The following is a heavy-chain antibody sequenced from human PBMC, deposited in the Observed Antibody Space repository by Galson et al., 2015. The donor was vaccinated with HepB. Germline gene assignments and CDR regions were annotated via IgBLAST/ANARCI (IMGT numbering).Heavy chain of an antibody. CDR2: ISSSSSYT. D-gene: IGHD3-10*01. CDR1: GFTFSDYY. V-gene: IGHV3-11*06. J-gene: IGHJ4*02. Sequence: SLRLSCAASGFTFSDYYMSWIRQAPGKGLEWVSYISSSSSYTNYADSVKGRFTISRDNAKNSLYLQMNSLRAEDTAVYYCAREKVPMVRGVTDYWGQGTLVTVSS. CDR3: AREKVPMVRGVTDY.